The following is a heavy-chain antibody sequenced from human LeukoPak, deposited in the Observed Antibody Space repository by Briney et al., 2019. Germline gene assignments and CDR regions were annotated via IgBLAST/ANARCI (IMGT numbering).Heavy chain of an antibody. V-gene: IGHV3-30-3*01. CDR3: ARGATYYSGSASYYHAY. J-gene: IGHJ4*02. D-gene: IGHD3-10*01. CDR2: ISFDGSNK. CDR1: GFTFSYYT. Sequence: GGSLRLSCAASGFTFSYYTMHWVRQAPGKGLEWEAAISFDGSNKYHADSVKGRFTVSRDNSKTTLYLEMNSLRAEDTAVYYCARGATYYSGSASYYHAYWGQGALVTVSS.